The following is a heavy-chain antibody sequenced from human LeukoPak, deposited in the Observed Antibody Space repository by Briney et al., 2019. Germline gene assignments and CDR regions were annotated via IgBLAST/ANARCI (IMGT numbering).Heavy chain of an antibody. CDR3: AKDEKPDGRWNIDH. Sequence: GGSLRLSCAASGFTFSGYTMNWVRQAPGKGLEWVSGILANGDKTYYADSVKGRFTISRDNSKNTLWLQMASLRAEDMAVYYCAKDEKPDGRWNIDHWGQGTLVTVSS. V-gene: IGHV3-23*01. CDR1: GFTFSGYT. J-gene: IGHJ4*02. D-gene: IGHD1/OR15-1a*01. CDR2: ILANGDKT.